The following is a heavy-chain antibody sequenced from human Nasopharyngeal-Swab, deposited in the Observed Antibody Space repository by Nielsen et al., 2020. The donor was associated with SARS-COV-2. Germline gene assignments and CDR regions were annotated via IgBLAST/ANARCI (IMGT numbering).Heavy chain of an antibody. Sequence: GESLKISCAASGLGFSNYEMNWVRHAPGKGLEWISYISTTTASIYYADSVKGRLTISRDNAKNSLYLQMNSLRAEDTAVYYCAREVPYSGHDDAFDIWSQGTMVTVSA. D-gene: IGHD5-12*01. CDR1: GLGFSNYE. CDR2: ISTTTASI. CDR3: AREVPYSGHDDAFDI. J-gene: IGHJ3*02. V-gene: IGHV3-48*03.